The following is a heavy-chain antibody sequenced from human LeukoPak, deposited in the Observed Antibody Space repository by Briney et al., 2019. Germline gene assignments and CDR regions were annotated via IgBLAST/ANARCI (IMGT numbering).Heavy chain of an antibody. CDR1: GFTLSSSW. Sequence: PGGSLRLSCAASGFTLSSSWMHWVRQVPEEGLVWVARMNEDGRRTDVAGSVRGRFTISRDIAKNTLFLQMNSLRVEDTAVYHCVRDFGGEDDFWGQGTLVAVSS. J-gene: IGHJ4*02. D-gene: IGHD2-15*01. CDR3: VRDFGGEDDF. V-gene: IGHV3-74*01. CDR2: MNEDGRRT.